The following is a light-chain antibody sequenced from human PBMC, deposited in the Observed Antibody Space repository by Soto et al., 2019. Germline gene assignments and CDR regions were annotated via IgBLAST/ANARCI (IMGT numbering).Light chain of an antibody. J-gene: IGLJ2*01. CDR2: DVS. V-gene: IGLV2-14*01. CDR1: NSDVGGYNY. CDR3: SSYTSSSTHVV. Sequence: QSALTQPASLSGSPGQSITISCTGTNSDVGGYNYVSWYQQHTGKAPKLMIYDVSNRPSGVSNRFSGSKSGNTASLTISGLQAEDEADYYCSSYTSSSTHVVFGGGTKVTVL.